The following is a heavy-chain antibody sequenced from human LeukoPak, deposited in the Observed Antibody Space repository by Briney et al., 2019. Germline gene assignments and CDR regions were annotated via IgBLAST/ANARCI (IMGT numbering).Heavy chain of an antibody. CDR2: INHSGST. V-gene: IGHV4-34*01. CDR3: ARRPTGDPKFDY. D-gene: IGHD7-27*01. Sequence: SETLSLTCAVYGGSFSGYYWSWIRQPPGKGLEWIGEINHSGSTNYNPSLKSRVTISVDTSKNQFSLKLNSVTAADTAVYYCARRPTGDPKFDYWGQGTLVTVSS. J-gene: IGHJ4*02. CDR1: GGSFSGYY.